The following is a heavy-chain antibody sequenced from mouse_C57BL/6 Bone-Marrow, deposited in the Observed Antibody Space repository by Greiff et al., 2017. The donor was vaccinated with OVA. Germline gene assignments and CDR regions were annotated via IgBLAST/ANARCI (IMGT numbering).Heavy chain of an antibody. CDR1: GYTFTSYW. D-gene: IGHD2-2*01. V-gene: IGHV1-61*01. Sequence: VQLQQPGAELVRPGSSVKLSCKASGYTFTSYWMDWVKQRPGQGLEWIGNIYPSDSETHYNQKFKDKATLTVDKSSSTAYMQLSSLTSEDSAVYYCARRRLRRGAWFAYWGQGTLVTVSA. CDR2: IYPSDSET. CDR3: ARRRLRRGAWFAY. J-gene: IGHJ3*01.